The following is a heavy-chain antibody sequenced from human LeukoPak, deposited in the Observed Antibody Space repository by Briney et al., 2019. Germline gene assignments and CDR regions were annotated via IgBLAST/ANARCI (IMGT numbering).Heavy chain of an antibody. D-gene: IGHD3-10*01. CDR2: IGGSGGDT. CDR3: AKSFGPGSFFDY. J-gene: IGHJ4*02. Sequence: GGSLRLSCAASGFSFSSYAMSWVRQAPGKGLEWVSAIGGSGGDTYYADSVKGRFTISRDNSKNTLFLQMSTLRAEDAAVYYCAKSFGPGSFFDYWGQGTLVTVSS. CDR1: GFSFSSYA. V-gene: IGHV3-23*01.